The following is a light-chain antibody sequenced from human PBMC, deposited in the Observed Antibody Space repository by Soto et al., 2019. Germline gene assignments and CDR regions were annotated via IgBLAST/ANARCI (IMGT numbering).Light chain of an antibody. CDR2: GAS. CDR1: QSVSSN. CDR3: QQYGGSRWT. Sequence: EIILTQSPDTLSLSPGARVPLSCRASQSVSSNLAWYQQKPGQAPRLLIYGASTRATGIPARFSGSGSGTDFTLTISRLDPEDFAVYYCQQYGGSRWTFGQGTKMDIK. J-gene: IGKJ1*01. V-gene: IGKV3-20*01.